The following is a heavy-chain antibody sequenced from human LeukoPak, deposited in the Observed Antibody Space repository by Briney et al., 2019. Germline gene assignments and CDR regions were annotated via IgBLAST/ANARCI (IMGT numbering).Heavy chain of an antibody. V-gene: IGHV4-34*01. J-gene: IGHJ4*02. D-gene: IGHD2-21*02. CDR3: AGKYCGGDCYSTRHFDY. CDR2: INHSGST. Sequence: SETLSLTCAVYGGSFSGYYWSWIRQPPGKGLEWIGEINHSGSTNYNPSLKSRVTISVDTSKNQFSLKLSSVTAADTAVYYCAGKYCGGDCYSTRHFDYWGQGTLVTASS. CDR1: GGSFSGYY.